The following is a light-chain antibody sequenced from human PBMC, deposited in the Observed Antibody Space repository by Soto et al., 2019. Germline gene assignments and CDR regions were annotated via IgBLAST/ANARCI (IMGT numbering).Light chain of an antibody. J-gene: IGKJ1*01. V-gene: IGKV3-15*01. Sequence: EIVLTQSPGTLSLSPGERATLSCRASESVAGHLAWYQQKPGQAPRLLIHGSSIRATGIPVRFSGSGSGTEFTLTISSLQSEDSAVYYCQQYDSWPRTFGQGTKVDIK. CDR1: ESVAGH. CDR2: GSS. CDR3: QQYDSWPRT.